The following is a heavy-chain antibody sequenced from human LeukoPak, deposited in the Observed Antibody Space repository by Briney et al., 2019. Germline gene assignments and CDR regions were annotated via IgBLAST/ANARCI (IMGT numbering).Heavy chain of an antibody. CDR1: GFTFSDYN. Sequence: GGSLRLSCAASGFTFSDYNMRWIRQAPGKGLEWVSYISSSSSYIYYADSVKGRFTISRDNAKNSLYLQMNSLRAEDTAVYYCAREGGLQLWGFGYWGQGTLVTVSS. J-gene: IGHJ4*02. D-gene: IGHD5-18*01. CDR3: AREGGLQLWGFGY. V-gene: IGHV3-11*06. CDR2: ISSSSSYI.